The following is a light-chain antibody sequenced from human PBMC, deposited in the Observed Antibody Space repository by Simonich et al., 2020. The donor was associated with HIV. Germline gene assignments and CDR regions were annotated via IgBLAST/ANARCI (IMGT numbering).Light chain of an antibody. CDR1: SSDVGGYNY. J-gene: IGLJ2*01. CDR2: DVS. V-gene: IGLV2-11*01. CDR3: CSYAGSHTFV. Sequence: QSALTQPPSASGSAGQSVTISCPGTSSDVGGYNYVSWYQQHPGKAPKLMIYDVSTGPSGVPDRFSGSKSGNTSSLTISGLQAEDEADYYCCSYAGSHTFVFGGGTKLTVL.